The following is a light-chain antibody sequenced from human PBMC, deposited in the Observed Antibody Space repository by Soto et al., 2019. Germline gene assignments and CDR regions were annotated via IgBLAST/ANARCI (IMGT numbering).Light chain of an antibody. CDR1: QSIGSY. CDR3: QQRSNWPPFT. CDR2: DAS. V-gene: IGKV3-11*01. J-gene: IGKJ3*01. Sequence: EIVLTQSPATLSLSPGERATLSCRASQSIGSYLAWYQQKPGQAPRLLIYDASDRAPGIPARFSGSGSGTDFTLTISNLEPEDFAVYYCQQRSNWPPFTFGPGTKVDI.